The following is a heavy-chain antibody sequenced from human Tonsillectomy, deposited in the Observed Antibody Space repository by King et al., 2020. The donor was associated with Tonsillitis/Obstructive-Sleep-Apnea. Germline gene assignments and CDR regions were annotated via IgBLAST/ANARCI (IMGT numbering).Heavy chain of an antibody. CDR3: ARDPYCGGDCYFAFDI. CDR1: GYTFTSYY. CDR2: INPSGGST. D-gene: IGHD2-21*01. J-gene: IGHJ3*02. V-gene: IGHV1-46*01. Sequence: VQLVESGAEVKKPGASVKVSCKASGYTFTSYYMHWVRQAPGQGLEWMGIINPSGGSTSYAQKFQGRVTMTRDTSTSTVYMELSSLRSDDTAVYYCARDPYCGGDCYFAFDIWGQGTMVTVSS.